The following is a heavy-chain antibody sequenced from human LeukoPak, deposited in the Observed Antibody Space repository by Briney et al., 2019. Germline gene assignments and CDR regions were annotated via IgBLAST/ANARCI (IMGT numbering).Heavy chain of an antibody. CDR3: AKDQRRESPHYLDS. V-gene: IGHV3-23*01. CDR2: ISASGGST. Sequence: GGSLRLSCAASGFTFSSYSMNWVRQAPGKGLEWVSGISASGGSTYYADSVRGRFTISRDNSKNTLYVQMNSLRDEDTAVYYCAKDQRRESPHYLDSWGQGTLVTVSS. CDR1: GFTFSSYS. J-gene: IGHJ4*02.